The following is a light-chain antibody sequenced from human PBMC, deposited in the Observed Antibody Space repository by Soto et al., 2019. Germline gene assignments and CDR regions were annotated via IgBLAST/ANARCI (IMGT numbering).Light chain of an antibody. Sequence: DIQMTQYQSTMYASVGDRVTISCRSSQCVSSSLNWYQQKPGKAPKLLIYAASSLQTGVPSRLSGSGSGTDFTLTISSLQPEDFATYYCQQSDRTPPTFGQGTKVDI. CDR1: QCVSSS. CDR2: AAS. V-gene: IGKV1-39*01. J-gene: IGKJ1*01. CDR3: QQSDRTPPT.